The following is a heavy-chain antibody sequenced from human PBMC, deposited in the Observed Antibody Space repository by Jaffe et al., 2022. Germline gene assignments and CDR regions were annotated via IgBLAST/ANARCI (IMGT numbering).Heavy chain of an antibody. CDR3: TTAVSSWDYFDY. J-gene: IGHJ4*02. CDR1: GFTFSNAW. Sequence: EVQLVESGGGLVKPGGSLRLSCAASGFTFSNAWMSWVRQAPGKGLEWVGRIKSKTDGGTTDYAAPVKGRFTISRDDSKNTLYLQMNSLKTEDTAVYYCTTAVSSWDYFDYWGQGTLVTVSS. V-gene: IGHV3-15*01. CDR2: IKSKTDGGTT. D-gene: IGHD6-13*01.